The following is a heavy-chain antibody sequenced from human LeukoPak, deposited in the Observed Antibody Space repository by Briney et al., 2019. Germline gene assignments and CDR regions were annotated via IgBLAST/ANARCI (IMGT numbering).Heavy chain of an antibody. J-gene: IGHJ5*02. V-gene: IGHV4-4*02. CDR3: ARVFATGSNCSGGSCYWFDP. D-gene: IGHD2-15*01. CDR1: GGSISSSNW. CDR2: INHSGST. Sequence: SGTLSLTCAVSGGSISSSNWWSWVRQPPGKGLEWIGEINHSGSTNYNPSLKSRVTISVDTSKNQFSLKLSSVTAAGTAVYYCARVFATGSNCSGGSCYWFDPWGQGTLVTVSS.